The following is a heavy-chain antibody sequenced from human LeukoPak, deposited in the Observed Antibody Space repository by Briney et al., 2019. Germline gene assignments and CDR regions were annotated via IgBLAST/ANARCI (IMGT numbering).Heavy chain of an antibody. CDR2: IYYSGST. CDR1: GGSISSSSYY. Sequence: SETLSLTCTVSGGSISSSSYYWGWIRQPPGKGLEWIASIYYSGSTYYNPSLKSRVTISVDTSKNQLSLKLSSLTAADTAVYYCARHEYSGSYYGLSWFDPWGQGTLVTVSS. V-gene: IGHV4-39*01. D-gene: IGHD1-26*01. CDR3: ARHEYSGSYYGLSWFDP. J-gene: IGHJ5*02.